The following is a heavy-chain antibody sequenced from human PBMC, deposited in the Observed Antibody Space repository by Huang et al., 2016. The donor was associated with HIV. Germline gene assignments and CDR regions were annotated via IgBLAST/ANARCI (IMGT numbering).Heavy chain of an antibody. CDR1: GGSISSSSYY. CDR3: ARHERWAMVRGVPQWGFDY. Sequence: QLQLQESGPGLVKPSATLSLTCTVSGGSISSSSYYWGWIRQPPGKGLEWIGTIYYSGSTYYNPSLKGRVTISVDTSKNQFSLKLSSVTAADTAVYYWARHERWAMVRGVPQWGFDYWGQGTLVTVSS. V-gene: IGHV4-39*01. J-gene: IGHJ4*02. CDR2: IYYSGST. D-gene: IGHD3-10*01.